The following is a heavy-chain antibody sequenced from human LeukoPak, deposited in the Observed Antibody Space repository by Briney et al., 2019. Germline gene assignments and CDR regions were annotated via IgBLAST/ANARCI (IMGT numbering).Heavy chain of an antibody. CDR2: FDPEDGET. V-gene: IGHV1-24*01. CDR1: GYTLTELS. J-gene: IGHJ3*02. Sequence: ASVKVSCKVSGYTLTELSMHWVRQAPGKGLEWMGGFDPEDGETIYAQKFQGRVTMTVDTSTDTAYMELSSLRSEDTAVYYCATEKHVDIVATGEAFDIWGQGTMVTVSS. D-gene: IGHD5-12*01. CDR3: ATEKHVDIVATGEAFDI.